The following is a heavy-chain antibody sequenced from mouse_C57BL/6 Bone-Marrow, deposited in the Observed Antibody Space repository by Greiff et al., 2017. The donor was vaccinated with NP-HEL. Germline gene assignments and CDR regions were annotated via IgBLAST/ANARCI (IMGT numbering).Heavy chain of an antibody. CDR1: GYTFTSYG. J-gene: IGHJ1*03. CDR3: ARAGLLDWYFDV. CDR2: IYPRSGNT. D-gene: IGHD1-1*01. V-gene: IGHV1-81*01. Sequence: QVQLKESGAELARPGASVKLSCKASGYTFTSYGISWVKQRTGQGLEWIGEIYPRSGNTYYNEKFKGKATLTADKSSSTAYMELRSLTSEDSAVYFCARAGLLDWYFDVWGTGTTVTVSS.